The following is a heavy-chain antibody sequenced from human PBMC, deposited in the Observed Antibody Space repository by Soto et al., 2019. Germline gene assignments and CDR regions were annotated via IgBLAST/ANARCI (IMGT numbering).Heavy chain of an antibody. Sequence: QVQLQQWGAGLLKPSETLSLTCAVYGGSFSGYYWSWIRQPPGKGLEWIGEINHSGSTNYNPSLKSRVTIAVDTSKNQFSLKLSSVTAADTAVYYCARGSSYWADYWGQGTLVTVSS. CDR3: ARGSSYWADY. D-gene: IGHD6-6*01. V-gene: IGHV4-34*01. J-gene: IGHJ4*02. CDR1: GGSFSGYY. CDR2: INHSGST.